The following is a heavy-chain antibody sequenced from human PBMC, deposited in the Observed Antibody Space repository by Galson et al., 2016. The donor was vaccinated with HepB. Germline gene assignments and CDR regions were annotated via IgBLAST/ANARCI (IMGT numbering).Heavy chain of an antibody. Sequence: SLRLSCADSGFTFSYCWMSWVRQGPGKGLEWVGNIKEDGGEKNYVGSVKGRFSISRDNAKNSLYLQMNSLRVEDTAVYYCTRDFGYSNYDWGQGTLVTVSS. CDR2: IKEDGGEK. J-gene: IGHJ4*02. CDR3: TRDFGYSNYD. CDR1: GFTFSYCW. V-gene: IGHV3-7*01. D-gene: IGHD6-13*01.